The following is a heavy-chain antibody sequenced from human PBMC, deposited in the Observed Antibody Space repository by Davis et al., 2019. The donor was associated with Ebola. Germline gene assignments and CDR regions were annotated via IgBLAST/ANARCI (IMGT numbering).Heavy chain of an antibody. D-gene: IGHD3-3*02. V-gene: IGHV3-13*03. J-gene: IGHJ6*03. CDR2: FGSAGDT. CDR1: GFTFSTYD. CDR3: AKDVAIFGVDIRGMENCYMDV. Sequence: ESLKISCAACGFTFSTYDMDWVRQDTGRGLEWVSSFGSAGDTYYPGSVKGHFTISREDANNSFYVQMNRLRAEDTAVYYCAKDVAIFGVDIRGMENCYMDVWGKGTTVTVSS.